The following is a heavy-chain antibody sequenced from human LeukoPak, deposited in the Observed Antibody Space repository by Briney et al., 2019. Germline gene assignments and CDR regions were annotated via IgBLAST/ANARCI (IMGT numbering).Heavy chain of an antibody. CDR3: ARGTDYEAGDY. CDR2: IYHSGST. V-gene: IGHV4-38-2*02. Sequence: PSETLSLTCTVSGYSISSGYYWGWIRPPPGKGLEWIGSIYHSGSTYYNPSLKSRVTISVDTSKNQFSLKLSSVTAADTAVYYCARGTDYEAGDYWGQGTLVTVSS. CDR1: GYSISSGYY. J-gene: IGHJ4*02. D-gene: IGHD4-17*01.